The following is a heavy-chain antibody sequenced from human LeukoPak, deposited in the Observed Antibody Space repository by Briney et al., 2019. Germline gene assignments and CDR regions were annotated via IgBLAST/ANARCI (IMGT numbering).Heavy chain of an antibody. J-gene: IGHJ6*02. CDR3: ARDRPPSYSGSYWVYYGMDV. CDR1: GFTFSSYA. D-gene: IGHD1-26*01. CDR2: ISYDGSNK. V-gene: IGHV3-30-3*01. Sequence: GGSLRLSCAASGFTFSSYAMHWVRQAPGKGLEWVAVISYDGSNKYYADSVKGRFTISRDNSKNTLYLQMNSLRAEDTAVYYCARDRPPSYSGSYWVYYGMDVWGQGTTVTVSS.